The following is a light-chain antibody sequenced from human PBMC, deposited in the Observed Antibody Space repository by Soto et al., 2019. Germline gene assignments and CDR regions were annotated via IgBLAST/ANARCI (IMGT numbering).Light chain of an antibody. Sequence: EIVMTQSPATLSVSPVEPRRLXCRASQSINSDVAWYQQKVGQTPRLLIHGASTRATGIAARFSGSESGTEFTLTISSLQPDDFATYYCQHYNSYSEAFGQGTKVDI. CDR3: QHYNSYSEA. J-gene: IGKJ1*01. CDR1: QSINSD. CDR2: GAS. V-gene: IGKV3D-15*01.